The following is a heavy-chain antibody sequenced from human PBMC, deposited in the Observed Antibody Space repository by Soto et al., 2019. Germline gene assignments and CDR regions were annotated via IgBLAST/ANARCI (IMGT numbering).Heavy chain of an antibody. CDR3: ARVDSSGYYYGY. D-gene: IGHD3-22*01. CDR2: IIPIFGPA. Sequence: ASVKVSCKASGGTFSSYTISWVRQAPGQGLQWMGGIIPIFGPANYAQKFQGRVTITADESTSTAYMELSSLRSEDTAVYYCARVDSSGYYYGYWGQGTLVTV. J-gene: IGHJ4*02. V-gene: IGHV1-69*13. CDR1: GGTFSSYT.